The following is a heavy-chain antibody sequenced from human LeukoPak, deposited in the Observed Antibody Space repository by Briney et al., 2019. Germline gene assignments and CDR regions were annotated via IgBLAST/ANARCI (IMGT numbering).Heavy chain of an antibody. CDR3: AKDQYDSSGYYPEYFHH. CDR2: ISGRGVTT. V-gene: IGHV3-23*01. D-gene: IGHD3-22*01. J-gene: IGHJ1*01. CDR1: GFTLSIYA. Sequence: GGSLRLSCAASGFTLSIYAMSWVRQAPGKGLDWVSAISGRGVTTYYADSVKGRFTLSRDNSKNTLYLQMNNLRAEDTAVYYCAKDQYDSSGYYPEYFHHWGQGTLVTVSS.